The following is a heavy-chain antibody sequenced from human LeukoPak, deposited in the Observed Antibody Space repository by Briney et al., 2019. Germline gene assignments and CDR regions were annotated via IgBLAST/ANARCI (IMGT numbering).Heavy chain of an antibody. J-gene: IGHJ4*02. Sequence: TLSPSCAVYGVAFCVDNWGCIRRPPEEGLGWSGEINLSVSTNYNPSLKSRVTISVDTSKNQFSLKLSSVTAADTAVCYCARGRGNYGSGSYYNGTHNDYWGQGTLVTVSS. D-gene: IGHD3-10*01. V-gene: IGHV4-34*01. CDR1: GVAFCVDN. CDR2: INLSVST. CDR3: ARGRGNYGSGSYYNGTHNDY.